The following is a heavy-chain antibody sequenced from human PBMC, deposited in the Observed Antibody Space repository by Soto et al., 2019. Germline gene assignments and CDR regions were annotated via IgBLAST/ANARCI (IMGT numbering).Heavy chain of an antibody. D-gene: IGHD6-19*01. CDR3: ARESADNWFDP. J-gene: IGHJ5*02. Sequence: ASVKVSCKVSGYTLTALSMHWVRQVPGKGLEWMGGFDPEDGETIYAQKFQGRVTITADTSTHTAYMELSSLRSEDTAVYYCARESADNWFDPWGQGTLVTVSS. V-gene: IGHV1-24*01. CDR1: GYTLTALS. CDR2: FDPEDGET.